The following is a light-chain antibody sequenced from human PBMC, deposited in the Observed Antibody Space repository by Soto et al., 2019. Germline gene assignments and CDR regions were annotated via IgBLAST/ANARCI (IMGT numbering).Light chain of an antibody. V-gene: IGKV3-20*01. Sequence: EIVLTQSPGTLSLSPRERATLSYRASQSIFNNYLAWYQQKPGQAPRLLVYGASFRATGIPDRFSGSGSGTDFPLTISRLAPEDFAVYYCQQYGGSPFTFGQGTRLEIK. CDR3: QQYGGSPFT. J-gene: IGKJ2*01. CDR2: GAS. CDR1: QSIFNNY.